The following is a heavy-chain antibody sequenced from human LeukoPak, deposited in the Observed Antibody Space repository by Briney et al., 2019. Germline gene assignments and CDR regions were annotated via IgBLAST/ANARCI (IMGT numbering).Heavy chain of an antibody. Sequence: GASVKVSCKASGYTFTSYDINWVRQATGQGLEWMGWMNPNSGNTGYAQKFQGRVTITRNTSISTAYMELSSLRSEDTAVYYCARMMEGITIFGVASYYFDYWGQGTLVTVSS. J-gene: IGHJ4*02. CDR2: MNPNSGNT. CDR3: ARMMEGITIFGVASYYFDY. D-gene: IGHD3-3*01. V-gene: IGHV1-8*03. CDR1: GYTFTSYD.